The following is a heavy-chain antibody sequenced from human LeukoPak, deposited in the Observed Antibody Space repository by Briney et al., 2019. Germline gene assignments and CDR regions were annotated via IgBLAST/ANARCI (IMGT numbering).Heavy chain of an antibody. CDR1: GYSFTSYR. D-gene: IGHD2-15*01. CDR2: IDPSDSYT. V-gene: IGHV5-10-1*01. J-gene: IGHJ5*02. Sequence: GASLKISCKGTGYSFTSYRISWMRQMPGKGLEWMGRIDPSDSYTNYSPSFQGHVTISADKSISTAYLQWSSLKASDTAMYYCARRSIYCSGGSCYNWFDPWGQGALVTVSS. CDR3: ARRSIYCSGGSCYNWFDP.